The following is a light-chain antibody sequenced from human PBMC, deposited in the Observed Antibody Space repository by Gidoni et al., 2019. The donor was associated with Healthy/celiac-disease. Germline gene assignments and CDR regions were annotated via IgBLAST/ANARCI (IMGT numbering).Light chain of an antibody. J-gene: IGKJ2*01. CDR2: LGS. CDR1: QSLLHSNGYSY. V-gene: IGKV2-28*01. CDR3: MQDLQTPYT. Sequence: DIVMPQSPLSLPVTPGEPASISCRPSQSLLHSNGYSYLDWYLQKPGQSPQLLIYLGSNRASGVPDRFSGSGSGTDFTLKISRVEAEDVGVYYCMQDLQTPYTFGQGTKLEIK.